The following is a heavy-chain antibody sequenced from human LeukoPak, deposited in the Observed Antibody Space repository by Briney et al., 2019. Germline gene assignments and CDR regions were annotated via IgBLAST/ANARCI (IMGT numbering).Heavy chain of an antibody. CDR3: ARDGTAAGLFDY. V-gene: IGHV3-23*01. CDR1: GFTFSSYA. Sequence: PGGSLRLSCAASGFTFSSYAMSWVRQAPGKGLEWVSAISGSGGSTYYADSVKGRFTISRDNSKNTLYLQMNSLRAEDTAVYYCARDGTAAGLFDYWGQGTLVTVSS. D-gene: IGHD6-13*01. J-gene: IGHJ4*02. CDR2: ISGSGGST.